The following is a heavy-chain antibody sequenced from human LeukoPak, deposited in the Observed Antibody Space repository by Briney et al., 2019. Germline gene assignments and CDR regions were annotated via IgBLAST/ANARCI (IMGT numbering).Heavy chain of an antibody. Sequence: PGGSLRLSCAASGFIFSSYGMHWVRQAPGKGLEWVAFIRYDGSNKYYADSVKGRFTISRDNSKNTLYLQMNSLRAEDTAVYYCVGSDTIGCTPREWDYWFFDLWGRGTLVTVSS. D-gene: IGHD3-10*01. J-gene: IGHJ2*01. CDR2: IRYDGSNK. V-gene: IGHV3-30*02. CDR3: VGSDTIGCTPREWDYWFFDL. CDR1: GFIFSSYG.